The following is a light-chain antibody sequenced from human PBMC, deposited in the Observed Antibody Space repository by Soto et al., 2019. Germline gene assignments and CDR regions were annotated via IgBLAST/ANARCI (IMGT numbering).Light chain of an antibody. CDR3: TSYTSSTPFYV. Sequence: SALAQPAAGSGSPGQAIAISGTGVRTDVADGYDYVSWYQQHPGQAPQLIIYDVSNRPSGVSDRFSGSKSGNTASLTISGLQAEDEAEYYCTSYTSSTPFYVFATGTNVTVL. CDR2: DVS. J-gene: IGLJ1*01. V-gene: IGLV2-14*03. CDR1: RTDVADGYDY.